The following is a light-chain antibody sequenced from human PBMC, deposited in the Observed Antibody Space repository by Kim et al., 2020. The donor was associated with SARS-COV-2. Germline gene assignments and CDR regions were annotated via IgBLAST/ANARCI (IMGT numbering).Light chain of an antibody. Sequence: SITITCTGTGSEVGGYNYVYWYQPHTAKAPKLKIYDVSNRPSGVSNPFSGSRSGNTASMTSSGPQAEAEADYYCSSYTSSSPLVFGGGTQLTVL. CDR3: SSYTSSSPLV. CDR2: DVS. V-gene: IGLV2-14*03. CDR1: GSEVGGYNY. J-gene: IGLJ2*01.